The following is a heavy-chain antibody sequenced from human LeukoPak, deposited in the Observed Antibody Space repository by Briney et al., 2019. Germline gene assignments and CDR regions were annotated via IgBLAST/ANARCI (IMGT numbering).Heavy chain of an antibody. D-gene: IGHD3-10*01. CDR3: TRKGGTYYYDS. Sequence: GGSLRLSCAASGFSFSTYGMHWVRQAPGKGLEWVAVISYDGNDKYYTDSVKGRFTISRDNSRNILYLQMNSLSADDTAVYFCTRKGGTYYYDSWGQGTPVFVSS. CDR2: ISYDGNDK. J-gene: IGHJ4*02. CDR1: GFSFSTYG. V-gene: IGHV3-30*03.